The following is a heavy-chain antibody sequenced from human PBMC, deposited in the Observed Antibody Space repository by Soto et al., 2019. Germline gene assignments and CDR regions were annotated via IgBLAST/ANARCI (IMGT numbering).Heavy chain of an antibody. Sequence: SETLSLTCAVYGGSFSGYYWSWIRQPPGKGLEWIGEINHSGSTNYNPSLKSRVTISVDTSKNQISLKLSSVTAADTAVYYCAREGITMVRGVYWFDPWGQGTLVTVSS. D-gene: IGHD3-10*01. J-gene: IGHJ5*02. CDR1: GGSFSGYY. CDR2: INHSGST. V-gene: IGHV4-34*01. CDR3: AREGITMVRGVYWFDP.